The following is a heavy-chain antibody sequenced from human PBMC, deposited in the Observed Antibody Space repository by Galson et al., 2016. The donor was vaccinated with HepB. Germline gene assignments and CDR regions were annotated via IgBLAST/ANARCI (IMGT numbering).Heavy chain of an antibody. CDR3: AKDPLLWLGGVDV. D-gene: IGHD3-10*01. CDR1: GFTLNSFA. Sequence: SLRLSCAASGFTLNSFAMSWVRQAPGKGLEWVSAINGGSAHYADSVQGRFTISRDTSKNTLYLQINSLRAEDTAVYYCAKDPLLWLGGVDVWGKGTTVTVSS. V-gene: IGHV3-23*01. CDR2: INGGSA. J-gene: IGHJ6*04.